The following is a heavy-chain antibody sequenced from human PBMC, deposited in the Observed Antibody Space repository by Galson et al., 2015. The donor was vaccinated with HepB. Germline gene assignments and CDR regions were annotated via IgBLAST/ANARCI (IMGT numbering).Heavy chain of an antibody. D-gene: IGHD3-10*01. V-gene: IGHV1-46*01. CDR3: ARGVLLWDGPDY. CDR1: GYKFTSYY. J-gene: IGHJ4*02. Sequence: SVKVSCKASGYKFTSYYMHWVRQAPGRGLEWMGIINPSGGSTDYAQKFRGRLTMTRDTSTSTVFMELSSLTSEDTAVYHCARGVLLWDGPDYWGQGTLVTVST. CDR2: INPSGGST.